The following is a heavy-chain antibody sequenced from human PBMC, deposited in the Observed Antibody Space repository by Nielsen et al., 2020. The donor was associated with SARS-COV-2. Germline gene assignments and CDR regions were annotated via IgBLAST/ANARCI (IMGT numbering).Heavy chain of an antibody. CDR2: ISGSGGST. CDR3: AKMRSGSYSPFDY. CDR1: GFTVSSNY. Sequence: GESLKISCAASGFTVSSNYMSWVRQAPGKGLEWVSAISGSGGSTYYADSVKGRFTISRDNSKNTLYLQMNSLRAEDTAVYYCAKMRSGSYSPFDYWGQGTLVTVSS. V-gene: IGHV3-23*01. D-gene: IGHD1-26*01. J-gene: IGHJ4*02.